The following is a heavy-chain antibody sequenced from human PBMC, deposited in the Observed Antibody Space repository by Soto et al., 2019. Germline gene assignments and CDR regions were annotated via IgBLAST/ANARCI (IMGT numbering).Heavy chain of an antibody. CDR1: GGTFSSYA. CDR2: IIPIFGTA. D-gene: IGHD3-9*01. CDR3: ARHAGRTYYDILTGPFDI. Sequence: ASVKVSCKASGGTFSSYAISWVRQAPGQGLEWMGGIIPIFGTANYAQKFQGRVTITADESTSTAYMELSSLRSEDTAVYYCARHAGRTYYDILTGPFDIWGQGRMVTVSS. J-gene: IGHJ3*02. V-gene: IGHV1-69*13.